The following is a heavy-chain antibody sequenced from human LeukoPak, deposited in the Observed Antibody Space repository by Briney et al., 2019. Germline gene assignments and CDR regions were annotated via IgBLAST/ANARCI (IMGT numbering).Heavy chain of an antibody. V-gene: IGHV3-7*01. CDR3: ARGGTEIYYYHYGMDV. D-gene: IGHD5-12*01. Sequence: SGGSLRLSCAASGFTFSSYWMSWVRQAPGKGLEWVANIKQDGSEKYYVDSVKGRFTISRDNSKNTLYLQMNSLRVEDTAVYFCARGGTEIYYYHYGMDVWGQGTTVTVSS. CDR2: IKQDGSEK. CDR1: GFTFSSYW. J-gene: IGHJ6*02.